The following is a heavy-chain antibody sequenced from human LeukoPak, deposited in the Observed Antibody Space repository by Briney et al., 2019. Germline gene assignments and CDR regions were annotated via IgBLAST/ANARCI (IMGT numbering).Heavy chain of an antibody. V-gene: IGHV3-11*01. CDR3: AKELSLGCSSTSCYTEGFDY. D-gene: IGHD2-2*02. J-gene: IGHJ4*02. CDR1: GFTFSDYY. Sequence: GGSLRLSCAASGFTFSDYYMSWIRQAPGKGLEWVSYISSSGSTIYYADSVKGRFTISRDNSKNTLYLQMNSLRAEDTAVYYCAKELSLGCSSTSCYTEGFDYWGQGTLVTVSS. CDR2: ISSSGSTI.